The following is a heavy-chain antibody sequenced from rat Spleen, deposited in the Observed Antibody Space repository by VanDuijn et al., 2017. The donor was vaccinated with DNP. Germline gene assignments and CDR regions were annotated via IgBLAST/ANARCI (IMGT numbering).Heavy chain of an antibody. Sequence: EVQLVESGVDLVQPGRSLKLSCVASRFTFSSYWMTWIRQVPGKGLEWVASISSSGAYTYYPDSVKGRFTISRDNAKNTLYLQMDSLRSEDTATYYCTRSISGIRGYYFDYWGQGVMVTVSS. V-gene: IGHV5-31*01. CDR2: ISSSGAYT. J-gene: IGHJ2*01. CDR1: RFTFSSYW. D-gene: IGHD1-4*01. CDR3: TRSISGIRGYYFDY.